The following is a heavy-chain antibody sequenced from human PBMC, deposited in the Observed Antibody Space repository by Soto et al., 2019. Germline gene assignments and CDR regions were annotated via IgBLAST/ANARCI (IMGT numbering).Heavy chain of an antibody. Sequence: GGSLRLSCAASGFTFSSYAMSWVRQAPGKGLEWVSAISGSGGSTYYADSVKGRFTISRDNSKNTLYLQMNSLRAEDTAVYYCAPRIAAALVEYYGMDVWGQGTTVTVSS. V-gene: IGHV3-23*01. CDR1: GFTFSSYA. D-gene: IGHD6-13*01. CDR3: APRIAAALVEYYGMDV. CDR2: ISGSGGST. J-gene: IGHJ6*02.